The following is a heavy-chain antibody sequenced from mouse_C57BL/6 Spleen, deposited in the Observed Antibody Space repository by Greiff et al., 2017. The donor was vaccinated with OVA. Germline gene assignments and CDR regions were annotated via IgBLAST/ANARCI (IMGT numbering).Heavy chain of an antibody. CDR1: GYTFTDYY. Sequence: VQLQQSGAELVKPGASVKISCKASGYTFTDYYMNWVKQSHGKSLEWIGDINPNNGGTSYNQKFKGKATLTVDKSSSTAYMELRSLTSEDSAVYYCARGGEGSFYAMDYWGQGTSVTVSS. V-gene: IGHV1-26*01. CDR2: INPNNGGT. CDR3: ARGGEGSFYAMDY. J-gene: IGHJ4*01.